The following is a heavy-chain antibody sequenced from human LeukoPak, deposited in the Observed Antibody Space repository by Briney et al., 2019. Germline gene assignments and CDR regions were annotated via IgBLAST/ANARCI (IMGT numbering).Heavy chain of an antibody. CDR1: VFTFDDYA. Sequence: GGSLRLSCAASVFTFDDYAMHWVRQAPGKGLEWVSGINWNSGSIGYADSVKGRFSISRDNAKNSLFLQMNNLTPEDTALYYCAKDVTMGYYYAMDVWGQGTTVTVSS. CDR2: INWNSGSI. V-gene: IGHV3-9*01. D-gene: IGHD4/OR15-4a*01. J-gene: IGHJ6*02. CDR3: AKDVTMGYYYAMDV.